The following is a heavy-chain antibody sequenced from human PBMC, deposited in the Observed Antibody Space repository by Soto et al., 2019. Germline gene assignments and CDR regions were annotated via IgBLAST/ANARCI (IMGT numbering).Heavy chain of an antibody. CDR3: ARESIYYYDSSGYYRLNTGKAHDY. CDR2: ISYGGSKK. D-gene: IGHD3-22*01. Sequence: QVQLVESGGGVVQPGRSLRLSCAASGFTFSSYAMHWVRQAPGKRLEWVAVISYGGSKKYYEDSVKGRFTIAKDNSKNTLYLQMNCLRAEDTAVYYCARESIYYYDSSGYYRLNTGKAHDYWGQGTLVTVSS. J-gene: IGHJ4*02. CDR1: GFTFSSYA. V-gene: IGHV3-30-3*01.